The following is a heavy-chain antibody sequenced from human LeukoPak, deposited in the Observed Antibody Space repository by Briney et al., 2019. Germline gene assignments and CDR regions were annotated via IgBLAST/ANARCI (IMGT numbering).Heavy chain of an antibody. Sequence: SETLSLTCAVFGGSLNDHYWIWIRQPPGQGLEGIGEINHFGTTKYNPSLKSRVTISLDASKKQFSLKMNSVATADTALFYFARGFNYMVVWGKGTTV. CDR1: GGSLNDHY. CDR2: INHFGTT. V-gene: IGHV4-34*01. CDR3: ARGFNYMVV. J-gene: IGHJ6*03.